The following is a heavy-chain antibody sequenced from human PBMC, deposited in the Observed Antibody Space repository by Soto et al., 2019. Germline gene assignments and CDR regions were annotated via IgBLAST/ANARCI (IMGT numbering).Heavy chain of an antibody. Sequence: SETLSLTCAVYAGSFSHYYWSWIRQPPGKGLEWIGYVYHTGRTSYNPSLKSRVSISVDTSKNQFSLNLDSVTAADTAVYFCARDFAYFDSWGQGTLVTVSS. CDR1: AGSFSHYY. CDR2: VYHTGRT. CDR3: ARDFAYFDS. D-gene: IGHD3-3*01. V-gene: IGHV4-59*01. J-gene: IGHJ4*02.